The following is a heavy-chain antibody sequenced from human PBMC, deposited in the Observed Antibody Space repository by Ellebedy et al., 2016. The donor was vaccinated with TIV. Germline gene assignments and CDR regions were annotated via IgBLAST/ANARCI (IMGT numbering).Heavy chain of an antibody. Sequence: GGSLRLSXAASGFTFSSYAMSWVRQAPGKGLEWVSAISGSGGSTYYADSVKGRFTISRDNSKNTMYLQMNSLRAEDTAVYYCAKSIWSGYYSLAPDAFDIWGQGTMVTVSS. J-gene: IGHJ3*02. CDR2: ISGSGGST. D-gene: IGHD3-3*01. CDR3: AKSIWSGYYSLAPDAFDI. CDR1: GFTFSSYA. V-gene: IGHV3-23*01.